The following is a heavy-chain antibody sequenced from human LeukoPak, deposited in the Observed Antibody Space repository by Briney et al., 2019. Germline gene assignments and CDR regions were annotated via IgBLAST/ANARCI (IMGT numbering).Heavy chain of an antibody. CDR1: EFTFSSYS. V-gene: IGHV3-21*01. D-gene: IGHD3-3*01. CDR3: ATWSGSFDY. CDR2: ISSSSEFI. Sequence: PGGSLRLSCAASEFTFSSYSMNWVRQAPGKGLEWVSSISSSSEFIYYADSVKGRFTISRDNARNSLYLQMNSLRAEDTAVYYCATWSGSFDYWGQGTLVTVSS. J-gene: IGHJ4*02.